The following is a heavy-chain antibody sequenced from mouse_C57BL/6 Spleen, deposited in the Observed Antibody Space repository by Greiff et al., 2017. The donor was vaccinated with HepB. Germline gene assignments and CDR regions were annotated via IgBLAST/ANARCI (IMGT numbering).Heavy chain of an antibody. CDR3: ARAYGKGNYFDY. CDR2: IYPGDGDT. CDR1: GYAFSSSW. V-gene: IGHV1-82*01. D-gene: IGHD2-1*01. J-gene: IGHJ2*01. Sequence: QVQLQQSGPELVKPGASVKISCKASGYAFSSSWMNWVKQRPGKGLEWIGRIYPGDGDTNYNGKFKGKATLTADKSSSTAYMQLSSLTSEDSAVYFCARAYGKGNYFDYWGQGTTLTVSS.